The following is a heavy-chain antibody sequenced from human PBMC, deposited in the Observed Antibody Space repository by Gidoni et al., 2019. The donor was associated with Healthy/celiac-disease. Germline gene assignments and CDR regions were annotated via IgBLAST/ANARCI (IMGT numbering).Heavy chain of an antibody. CDR2: ISSSSSYI. J-gene: IGHJ3*02. Sequence: EVQLVESGGGLVKPGGSLRLSCAASGFTFRSYSMNWVRQAPGKGLEWVSSISSSSSYIYYADSVKGRFTISRDNAKNSLYLQMNSLRAEDTAVYYCARDFSMIAVPRGYAFDIWGQGTMVTVSS. CDR3: ARDFSMIAVPRGYAFDI. V-gene: IGHV3-21*01. CDR1: GFTFRSYS. D-gene: IGHD3-22*01.